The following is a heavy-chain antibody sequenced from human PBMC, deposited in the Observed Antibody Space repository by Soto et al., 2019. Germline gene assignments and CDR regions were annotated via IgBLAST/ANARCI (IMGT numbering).Heavy chain of an antibody. CDR1: GFTFRNYD. Sequence: GGSLRLSCAASGFTFRNYDMSWVRQAPGKRLEWVAAITVRGGGPYYTESVRGRFTISRDNSKNTLFLQMNSLRVEDTAIYYCAKDMVRGVIPPILDYWGQGTLVTVSS. V-gene: IGHV3-23*01. D-gene: IGHD3-10*01. CDR2: ITVRGGGP. J-gene: IGHJ4*02. CDR3: AKDMVRGVIPPILDY.